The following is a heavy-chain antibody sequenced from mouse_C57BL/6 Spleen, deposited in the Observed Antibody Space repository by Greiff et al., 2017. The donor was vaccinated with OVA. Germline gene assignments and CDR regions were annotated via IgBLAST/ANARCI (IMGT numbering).Heavy chain of an antibody. CDR3: ARPDYYGRSSLAMDY. Sequence: EVQLVESGGGLVKPGGSLKLSCAASGFTFSSYAMSWVRQTPEKRLEWVATISDGGSYTYYPDNVKGRFTISRDNAKNNLYLQMSHLKSEDTAMYYCARPDYYGRSSLAMDYWGQGTSVTVSS. D-gene: IGHD1-1*01. J-gene: IGHJ4*01. V-gene: IGHV5-4*01. CDR1: GFTFSSYA. CDR2: ISDGGSYT.